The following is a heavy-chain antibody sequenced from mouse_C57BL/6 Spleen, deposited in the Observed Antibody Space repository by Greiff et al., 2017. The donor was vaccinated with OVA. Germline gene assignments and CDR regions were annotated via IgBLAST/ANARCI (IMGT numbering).Heavy chain of an antibody. CDR1: GYTFTSYW. CDR2: IHPNSGST. CDR3: ARSYYGSSYYFDY. J-gene: IGHJ2*01. V-gene: IGHV1-64*01. Sequence: QVQLKQSGAELVKPGASVKLSCKASGYTFTSYWMHWVKQRPGQGLEWIGMIHPNSGSTNYNEKFKSKATLTVDKSSSTAYMQLSSLTSEDSAVYYCARSYYGSSYYFDYWGQGTTLTVSS. D-gene: IGHD1-1*01.